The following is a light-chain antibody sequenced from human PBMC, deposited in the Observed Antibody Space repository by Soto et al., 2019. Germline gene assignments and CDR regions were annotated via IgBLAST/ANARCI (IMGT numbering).Light chain of an antibody. CDR3: RQHNSYPWT. V-gene: IGKV1-5*01. J-gene: IGKJ1*01. CDR1: QTISSW. CDR2: DAS. Sequence: DIQRTQSPSTLSASVGDRVTISCRASQTISSWLAWYQQRPGKAPKLLIYDASSLESGVPSRFSGSGSGTEFTLTISSLQPDDFATYYCRQHNSYPWTFGQGTKVDIK.